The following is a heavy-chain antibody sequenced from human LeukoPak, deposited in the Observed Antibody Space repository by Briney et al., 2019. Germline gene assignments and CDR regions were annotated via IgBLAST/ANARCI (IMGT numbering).Heavy chain of an antibody. Sequence: VASVKVSCTASGYTFTGYYMHWVRQAPGQGHEWMGWINPSSGGTNYAQKFQGRVTMTRDTSISTAYMELSRLRSDDTAVYYCATHSTDLRSYYYYYMDVWGKGTTVTVSS. D-gene: IGHD2/OR15-2a*01. CDR3: ATHSTDLRSYYYYYMDV. CDR1: GYTFTGYY. V-gene: IGHV1-2*02. J-gene: IGHJ6*03. CDR2: INPSSGGT.